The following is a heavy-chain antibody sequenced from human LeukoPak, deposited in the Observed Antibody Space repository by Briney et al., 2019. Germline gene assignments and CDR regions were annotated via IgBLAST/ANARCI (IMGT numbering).Heavy chain of an antibody. CDR2: ISFDGSNK. V-gene: IGHV3-30*14. CDR3: ARDRGSGWYNAYYYYMDV. Sequence: GRSLRLSCAASGFTFSTYAMHWVRQAPGKGLEWVAVISFDGSNKYYADAVKGRFTISRDISKNTLYLHMNSLRAEDTAVYYCARDRGSGWYNAYYYYMDVWGKGTTVTVSS. J-gene: IGHJ6*03. CDR1: GFTFSTYA. D-gene: IGHD6-19*01.